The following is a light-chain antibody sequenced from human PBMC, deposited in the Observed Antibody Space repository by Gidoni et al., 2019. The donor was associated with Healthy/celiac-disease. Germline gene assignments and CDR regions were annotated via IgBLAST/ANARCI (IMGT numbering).Light chain of an antibody. V-gene: IGKV3-20*01. CDR1: QSVSSSY. J-gene: IGKJ3*01. Sequence: EIVWTQSPGTLSLSPGERAPLSCRASQSVSSSYLAWYQQKPGQAPRLLIYGASSRATGIPDRFSGSGSGTDFTLTISRLEPEDFAVYYCQQYGSSPSTFGPGTKVDIK. CDR3: QQYGSSPST. CDR2: GAS.